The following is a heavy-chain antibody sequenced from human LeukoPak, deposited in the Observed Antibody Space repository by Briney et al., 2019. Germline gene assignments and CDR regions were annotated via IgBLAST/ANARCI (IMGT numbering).Heavy chain of an antibody. D-gene: IGHD1-7*01. CDR3: ARKIITGTTTGAFDS. V-gene: IGHV3-48*04. Sequence: GGSLRLSCTASGFTFSSYSMTWVRQAPGKGLEWVSYIKSTSSIKYYADSVKGRFTISRDNAKNSLYLQMNSLRAEDTAVYYRARKIITGTTTGAFDSWGQGTLVTVSS. J-gene: IGHJ4*02. CDR2: IKSTSSIK. CDR1: GFTFSSYS.